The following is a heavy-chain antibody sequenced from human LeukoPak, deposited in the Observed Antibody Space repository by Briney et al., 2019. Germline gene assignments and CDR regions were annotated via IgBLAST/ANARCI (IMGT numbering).Heavy chain of an antibody. D-gene: IGHD2-15*01. CDR1: GYTFTSYG. CDR2: ISAYNGNT. V-gene: IGHV1-18*01. J-gene: IGHJ6*02. CDR3: ARDRDIVVVVAATVYGMDV. Sequence: ASVKVSCKASGYTFTSYGISWVRQAPGRGLEWMGWISAYNGNTNYAQKLQGRVTMTTDTSTSTAYMELRSLRSDDTAVYYCARDRDIVVVVAATVYGMDVWGQGTTVTVSS.